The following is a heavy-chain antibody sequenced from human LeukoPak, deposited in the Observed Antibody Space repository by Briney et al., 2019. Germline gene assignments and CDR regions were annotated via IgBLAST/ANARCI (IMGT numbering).Heavy chain of an antibody. CDR3: ARDRGWFDP. CDR2: IYSGGNT. Sequence: GGSLRLSCAASRLIVSSNYMAWVREAPGKGLEWVSVIYSGGNTYYADSVKGRFTISRDNSKNTLYLQMNSLRAEDTAVYYCARDRGWFDPWGLGTLVTVSS. CDR1: RLIVSSNY. V-gene: IGHV3-66*01. J-gene: IGHJ5*02.